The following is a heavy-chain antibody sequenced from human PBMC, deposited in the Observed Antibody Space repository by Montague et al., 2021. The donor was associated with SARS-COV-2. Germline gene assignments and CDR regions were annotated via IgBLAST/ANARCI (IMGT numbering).Heavy chain of an antibody. CDR3: TRHVHMTWPEPSPGFDY. J-gene: IGHJ4*02. D-gene: IGHD1-1*01. CDR2: VHYSGRP. CDR1: GDSISSSSYN. Sequence: SETLSLTCTVSGDSISSSSYNWVWIRQPPGKGLEWIGSVHYSGRPYYNPSLKSRVTIYVDTSKNQLSLKLSSVTAADTAVYYCTRHVHMTWPEPSPGFDYWGQGTLGTVSS. V-gene: IGHV4-39*01.